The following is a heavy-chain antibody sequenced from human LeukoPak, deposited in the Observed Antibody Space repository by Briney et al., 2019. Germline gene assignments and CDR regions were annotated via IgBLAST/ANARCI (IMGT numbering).Heavy chain of an antibody. J-gene: IGHJ4*02. Sequence: GGSLRLSCAASGFTFSSYSMNWVRQAPGKGLEWVSSISSSSSYIYYADSVKGRFTISRDNAKNSLYLQMNSLRAEDTTVYYCARDSSDIVVVPAALSRGGLDYWGQGTLVTVSS. V-gene: IGHV3-21*01. CDR1: GFTFSSYS. CDR3: ARDSSDIVVVPAALSRGGLDY. D-gene: IGHD2-2*01. CDR2: ISSSSSYI.